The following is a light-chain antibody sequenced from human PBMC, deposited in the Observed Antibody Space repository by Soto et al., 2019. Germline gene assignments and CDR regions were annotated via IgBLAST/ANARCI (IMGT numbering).Light chain of an antibody. V-gene: IGKV1-5*03. J-gene: IGKJ2*01. CDR3: QQYNSYPGT. CDR2: KAS. Sequence: DIQMTQSPSTLSASVGDRVTITCRASQSISSWLAWYQQKPGKAPKLLIYKASSLESGVPSRFSGSGSGTEFTLTISSLQPDDFAAYYCQQYNSYPGTFGQGTKLEIK. CDR1: QSISSW.